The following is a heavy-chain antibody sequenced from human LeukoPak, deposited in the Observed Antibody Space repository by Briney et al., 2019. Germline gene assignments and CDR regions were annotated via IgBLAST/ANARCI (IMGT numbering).Heavy chain of an antibody. CDR1: GFTFSRYS. CDR2: ISNDRSTI. D-gene: IGHD3-9*01. Sequence: GRSLRLSCAASGFTFSRYSMNWVRQAPGKGPEWISYISNDRSTIADSVKGRFTISRDNAKNSLYLQMNSLRAEDTAVYYCARDNDWSFDYWGQGTLVTVSS. CDR3: ARDNDWSFDY. J-gene: IGHJ4*02. V-gene: IGHV3-48*01.